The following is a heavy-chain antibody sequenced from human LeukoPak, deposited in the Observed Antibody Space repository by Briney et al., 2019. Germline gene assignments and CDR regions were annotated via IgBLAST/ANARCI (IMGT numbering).Heavy chain of an antibody. CDR3: AKDRRRDSSRAPNWFDP. V-gene: IGHV3-23*01. CDR1: GFTFSSYA. D-gene: IGHD6-13*01. J-gene: IGHJ5*02. CDR2: ISGSGGST. Sequence: PGGSLRLSCAASGFTFSSYAMSWVRQAPGKGLEWVSAISGSGGSTYYADSVKGRFTISRDNSKNTLYLQMNSLRAEDTAVYYCAKDRRRDSSRAPNWFDPWGQGTLVTVSS.